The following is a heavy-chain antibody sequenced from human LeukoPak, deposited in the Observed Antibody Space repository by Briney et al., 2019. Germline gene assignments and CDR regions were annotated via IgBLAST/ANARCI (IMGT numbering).Heavy chain of an antibody. CDR2: IYSGGST. CDR1: GFTVSSNY. D-gene: IGHD7-27*01. J-gene: IGHJ3*02. Sequence: GGSLRLSCAASGFTVSSNYMSWVRQAPGKGLEWVSVIYSGGSTYYADSVKGRFTISRDNSKNTLYLQMNSLRAEDTAVFYCAKPFIWGLDAFDIWGQGTMVTVSS. V-gene: IGHV3-66*04. CDR3: AKPFIWGLDAFDI.